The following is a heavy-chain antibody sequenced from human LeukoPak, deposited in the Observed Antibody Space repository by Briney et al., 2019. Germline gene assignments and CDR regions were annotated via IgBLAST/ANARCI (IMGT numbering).Heavy chain of an antibody. CDR1: GYTFTSYG. V-gene: IGHV1-18*01. J-gene: IGHJ6*03. CDR2: ISAYNGNT. D-gene: IGHD5-18*01. Sequence: GASVKVSCKASGYTFTSYGISWVRQAPGQGLEWMGWISAYNGNTNYARKLQGRVTMTTDTSTSTAYMELRSLRSDDTAVYYCARGGERYSYGPYQNYYYYYMDVWGKGITVTVSS. CDR3: ARGGERYSYGPYQNYYYYYMDV.